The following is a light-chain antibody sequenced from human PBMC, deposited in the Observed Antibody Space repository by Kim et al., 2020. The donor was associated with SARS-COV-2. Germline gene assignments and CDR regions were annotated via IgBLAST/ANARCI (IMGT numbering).Light chain of an antibody. J-gene: IGLJ1*01. CDR1: SGYSNYK. Sequence: CTLSSGYSNYKVDWYQQRPGKGPRFVMRVGTGGIVGSKGDGIPDRFSVLGSGLHRYLTIKNIQEEDESDYHCGADHGSGSNFVYVFGTGTKVTVL. V-gene: IGLV9-49*01. CDR3: GADHGSGSNFVYV. CDR2: VGTGGIVG.